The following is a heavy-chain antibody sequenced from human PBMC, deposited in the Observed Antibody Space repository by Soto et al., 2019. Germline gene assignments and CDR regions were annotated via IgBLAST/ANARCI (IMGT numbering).Heavy chain of an antibody. CDR3: ARDNLAGWNYDGGPYYYYYMDV. Sequence: GGSLRLSCAASGFTFSSYGMHWVRQAPGKGLEWVAVIWYDGSNKYYADSVKGRFTISRDNSKNTLYLQMNSLRAEDTAVYYCARDNLAGWNYDGGPYYYYYMDVWGKGTTVTVSS. CDR1: GFTFSSYG. J-gene: IGHJ6*03. V-gene: IGHV3-33*01. D-gene: IGHD1-7*01. CDR2: IWYDGSNK.